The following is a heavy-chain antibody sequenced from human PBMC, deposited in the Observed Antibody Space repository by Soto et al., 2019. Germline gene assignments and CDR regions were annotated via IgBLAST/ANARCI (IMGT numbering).Heavy chain of an antibody. D-gene: IGHD4-17*01. CDR1: GYTFTTYW. Sequence: GESLKISCQGSGYTFTTYWISWVRQMPGKGLEWMGRIDPSDSYTNYSPSFRGLVTISADKSINTAYLQWSSLKASDTAMYYCARHEPTYGDYSNYFDFWGQGTLVTVYS. CDR3: ARHEPTYGDYSNYFDF. V-gene: IGHV5-10-1*01. J-gene: IGHJ4*02. CDR2: IDPSDSYT.